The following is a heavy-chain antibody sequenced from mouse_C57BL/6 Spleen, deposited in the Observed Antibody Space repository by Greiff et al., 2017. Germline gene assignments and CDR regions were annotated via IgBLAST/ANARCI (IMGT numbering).Heavy chain of an antibody. CDR3: AVYGNYVDCFDY. Sequence: QVQLKQPGAELVKPGAPVKLSCKASGYTFTSYWMHWVKQRPGQGLEWIGMIHPNSGSTNYNEKFKSKATLTVDKSSSTAYMQLSSLTSEDSAVYYCAVYGNYVDCFDYWGQGTTLTVSS. J-gene: IGHJ2*01. D-gene: IGHD2-10*02. CDR1: GYTFTSYW. V-gene: IGHV1-64*01. CDR2: IHPNSGST.